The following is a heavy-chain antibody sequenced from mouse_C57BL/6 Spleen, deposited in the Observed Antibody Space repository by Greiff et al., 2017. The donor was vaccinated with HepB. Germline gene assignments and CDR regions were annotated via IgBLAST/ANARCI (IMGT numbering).Heavy chain of an antibody. CDR2: IYPRSGNT. CDR3: ARGAYYSNYGRYFDV. CDR1: GYTFTSYG. J-gene: IGHJ1*03. Sequence: VKLQESGAELARPGASVKLSCKASGYTFTSYGISWVKQRTGQGLEWIGEIYPRSGNTYYNEKFKGKATLTADKSSSTAYMELRSLTSEDSAVYFCARGAYYSNYGRYFDVWGTGTTVTVSS. V-gene: IGHV1-81*01. D-gene: IGHD2-5*01.